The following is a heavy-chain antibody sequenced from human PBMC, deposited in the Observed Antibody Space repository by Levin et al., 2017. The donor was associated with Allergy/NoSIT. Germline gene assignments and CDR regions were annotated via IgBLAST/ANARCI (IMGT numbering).Heavy chain of an antibody. CDR2: IYWDDDK. J-gene: IGHJ5*02. CDR1: GFSLSTTGVA. Sequence: SGPTLVKPTQTLTLTCTFSGFSLSTTGVAVGWIRQPPGKALEWLALIYWDDDKRYSPSLKSRLTITKDTSKNQVVLTMTNMDPVDTETYYCAHKGVMGRGGTPFDTWGQGTLVIVSS. D-gene: IGHD3-10*01. CDR3: AHKGVMGRGGTPFDT. V-gene: IGHV2-5*02.